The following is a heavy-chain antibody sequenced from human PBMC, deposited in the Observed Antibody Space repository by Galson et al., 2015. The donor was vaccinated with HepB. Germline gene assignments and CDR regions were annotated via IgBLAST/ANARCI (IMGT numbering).Heavy chain of an antibody. Sequence: SLRLSCAASGFTFSSYGMHWVRQAPGKGLEWVAVISYDGSNKYYADSVKGRFTISRDNSKNTLYLQMNSLRAEDAAVYYCAKGYSSGWPGDYFDYWGQGTLVTVSS. CDR2: ISYDGSNK. V-gene: IGHV3-30*18. D-gene: IGHD6-19*01. CDR3: AKGYSSGWPGDYFDY. J-gene: IGHJ4*02. CDR1: GFTFSSYG.